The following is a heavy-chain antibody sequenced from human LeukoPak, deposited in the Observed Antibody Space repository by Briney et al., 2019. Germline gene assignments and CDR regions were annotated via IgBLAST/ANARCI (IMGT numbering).Heavy chain of an antibody. V-gene: IGHV4-61*02. Sequence: PSQTLSLTCTVSGGSISSGSYYWSWIRQPAGKGLEWIGRIYTSGSTNYNPSLKSRFTITVDTAKNQFSLKLSSVTAADTAVYYWARESYYYYYMDVWGKGTTVTISS. J-gene: IGHJ6*03. CDR2: IYTSGST. CDR1: GGSISSGSYY. CDR3: ARESYYYYYMDV.